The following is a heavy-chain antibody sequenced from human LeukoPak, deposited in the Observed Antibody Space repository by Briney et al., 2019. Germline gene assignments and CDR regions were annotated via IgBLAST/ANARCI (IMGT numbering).Heavy chain of an antibody. CDR1: GGSTRSGDYY. J-gene: IGHJ5*02. D-gene: IGHD1-26*01. CDR2: IYYSGNT. V-gene: IGHV4-30-4*08. Sequence: SETLSLTCTVSGGSTRSGDYYWSWIRHPPGKGLERVGYIYYSGNTYYSPSLTSRDTISVDTSKNQFSLRLRSVTAADTAVYFCVRERGSPATWSSLQFDPWGQGTLVTVSS. CDR3: VRERGSPATWSSLQFDP.